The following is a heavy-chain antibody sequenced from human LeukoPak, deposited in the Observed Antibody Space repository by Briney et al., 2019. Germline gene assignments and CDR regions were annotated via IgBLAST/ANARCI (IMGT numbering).Heavy chain of an antibody. CDR3: ARGMGYSSSRYYFDY. J-gene: IGHJ4*02. CDR2: IYYDGST. CDR1: DGSISSTSYY. V-gene: IGHV4-39*07. D-gene: IGHD6-13*01. Sequence: SETLSLTCTVSDGSISSTSYYWGWIRQPPGKGLEWIGTIYYDGSTYYNPSLQSRVTISADTPKKQVYLKLSSVTAADTAVYYCARGMGYSSSRYYFDYWGQGTLVTVSS.